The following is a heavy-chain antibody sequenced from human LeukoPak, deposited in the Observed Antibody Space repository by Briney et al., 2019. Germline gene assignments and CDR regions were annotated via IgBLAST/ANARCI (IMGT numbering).Heavy chain of an antibody. CDR3: ARDIVATPPYYYYMDV. CDR2: INPNSGGT. Sequence: ASVKVSCKTSGYTFTGYYMHWVRQAPGQGLEWMGWINPNSGGTNYAQKFQGRVTMTRDTSISTAYMELSRLRSDDTAVYYCARDIVATPPYYYYMDVWGKGTTVTVSS. D-gene: IGHD5-12*01. V-gene: IGHV1-2*02. J-gene: IGHJ6*03. CDR1: GYTFTGYY.